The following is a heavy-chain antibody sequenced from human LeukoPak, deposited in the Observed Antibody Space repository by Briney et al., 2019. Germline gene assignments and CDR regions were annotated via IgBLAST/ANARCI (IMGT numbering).Heavy chain of an antibody. CDR1: GFTFSSYA. CDR3: AKDGRRAAAGTLDY. Sequence: GGSLRLSCAASGFTFSSYAMHWVRQAPGKGLEWVAGISYDGSEIDYGDSVKGRFTISRDNPKNTLDLQMNSLRGDDTAVYYCAKDGRRAAAGTLDYWGHGTLVTVS. D-gene: IGHD6-13*01. J-gene: IGHJ4*01. CDR2: ISYDGSEI. V-gene: IGHV3-30*18.